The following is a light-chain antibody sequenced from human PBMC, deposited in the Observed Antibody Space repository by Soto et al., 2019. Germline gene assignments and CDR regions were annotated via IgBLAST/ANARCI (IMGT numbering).Light chain of an antibody. CDR3: SSYTSTSPLDV. J-gene: IGLJ1*01. CDR1: SSDIGGYNF. V-gene: IGLV2-14*03. Sequence: QSALTQPASVSGSPGQSITISCTGTSSDIGGYNFVSWYQHYPGKAPQLMIYGVTNRPSGVSHRFSGSKSGNTASLTISGLQAEDEADYYCSSYTSTSPLDVFGPGTKVTVL. CDR2: GVT.